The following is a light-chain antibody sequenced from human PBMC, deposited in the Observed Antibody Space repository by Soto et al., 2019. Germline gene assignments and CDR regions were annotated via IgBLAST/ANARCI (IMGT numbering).Light chain of an antibody. CDR2: DAS. CDR3: QHYDSSPPNT. CDR1: RSVGRS. V-gene: IGKV3-20*01. J-gene: IGKJ2*01. Sequence: ETVLTQSPATLSLSPGERATLSCRASRSVGRSLAWYQQKPGQAPRLLIYDASTRATGIPDRFSGSGSATDFTLTISRLEPEDSAVYYCQHYDSSPPNTFGQGTKLEIK.